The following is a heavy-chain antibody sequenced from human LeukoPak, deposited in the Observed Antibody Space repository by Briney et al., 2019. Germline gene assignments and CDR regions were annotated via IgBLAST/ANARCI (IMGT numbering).Heavy chain of an antibody. CDR2: GFYSGTT. V-gene: IGHV4-39*01. CDR1: GGFISISTHD. Sequence: PSETLSLTCSVSGGFISISTHDWGWFRQTPGKGLEWIGSGFYSGTTYFNPSLNSRLTIFVDTAKHQFSLTLRSVTAADTAVYYCARVAWSEYYYDSSGYYGFDYCGQGTLVTVSS. D-gene: IGHD3-22*01. J-gene: IGHJ4*02. CDR3: ARVAWSEYYYDSSGYYGFDY.